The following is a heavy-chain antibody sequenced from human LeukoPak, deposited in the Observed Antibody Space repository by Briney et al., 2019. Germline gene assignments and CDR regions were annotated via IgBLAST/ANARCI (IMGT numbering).Heavy chain of an antibody. V-gene: IGHV3-74*01. Sequence: GGSLRLSCAASGLTFSGYWMHWVRQAPGKGLVWVARINSDGSRTSYADSVKGRFTISRDNAENTLYMQMNSLRAEDTAVYYCGRGSYYGMDVWGQGTTVTVSS. CDR2: INSDGSRT. CDR1: GLTFSGYW. J-gene: IGHJ6*02. CDR3: GRGSYYGMDV.